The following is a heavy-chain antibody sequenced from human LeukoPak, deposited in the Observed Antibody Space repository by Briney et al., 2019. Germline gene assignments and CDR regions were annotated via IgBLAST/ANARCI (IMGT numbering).Heavy chain of an antibody. Sequence: ASVKVSCKASGYTFTSYHMHWVRQAPGQGLEWMGIINPSGGGTSYAQKFQGRVTMTRDMSTSTVYMELSSLRSEDTAVYYCARINPDDHYGSGSYGGDNWFDPWGQGTLVTVAS. CDR2: INPSGGGT. J-gene: IGHJ5*02. D-gene: IGHD3-10*01. CDR1: GYTFTSYH. CDR3: ARINPDDHYGSGSYGGDNWFDP. V-gene: IGHV1-46*01.